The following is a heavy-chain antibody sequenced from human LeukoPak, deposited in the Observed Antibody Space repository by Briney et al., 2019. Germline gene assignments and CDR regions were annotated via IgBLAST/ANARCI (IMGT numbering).Heavy chain of an antibody. CDR2: IYYSGST. V-gene: IGHV4-39*07. Sequence: SETLSLTCTVSGGSISSSSYYWGWIRQPPGKGLEWIGSIYYSGSTYYNPSLKSRVTISVDTSKNQFSLKLSSVTAADTAVYYCARGEEYDYYYMDVWGKGTTVTVSS. CDR1: GGSISSSSYY. J-gene: IGHJ6*03. CDR3: ARGEEYDYYYMDV.